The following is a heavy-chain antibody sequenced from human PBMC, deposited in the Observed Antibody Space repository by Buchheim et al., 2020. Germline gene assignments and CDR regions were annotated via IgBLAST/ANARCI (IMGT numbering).Heavy chain of an antibody. CDR3: AKPSGYSYGDLDY. CDR2: ISYDGSNK. D-gene: IGHD5-18*01. CDR1: GFIFSSYG. J-gene: IGHJ4*02. Sequence: QVQLVESGGGVVQPGRSLRLSCAASGFIFSSYGMHWVRQAPGKGLEWVAVISYDGSNKYYADSVKGRFIISRDNSKNTLYLQMNSLRAEDTAVYYCAKPSGYSYGDLDYWGQGTL. V-gene: IGHV3-30*18.